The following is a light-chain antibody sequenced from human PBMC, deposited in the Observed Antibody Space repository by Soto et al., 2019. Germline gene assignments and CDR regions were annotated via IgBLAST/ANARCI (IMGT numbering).Light chain of an antibody. Sequence: QSALTQPRSVSGSPGQSVTISCTGTSSDVGGYNYVSWYQQHPGKAPKLMIYDVSKRPSGVPDRFSGSKSGNTASLTISGLQAEEEADYYCCSYAGSYTLFGTGTKLTVL. CDR1: SSDVGGYNY. CDR2: DVS. J-gene: IGLJ1*01. CDR3: CSYAGSYTL. V-gene: IGLV2-11*01.